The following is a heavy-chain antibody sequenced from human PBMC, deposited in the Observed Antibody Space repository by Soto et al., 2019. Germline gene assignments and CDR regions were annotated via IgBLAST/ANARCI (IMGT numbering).Heavy chain of an antibody. V-gene: IGHV3-53*02. CDR1: GFTVSSNY. Sequence: EVQLVETGGGLIQPGGSLRLSCAASGFTVSSNYMSWVRQAPGKGLEWVSVIYSGGSTYYADSVKGRFTISRDNSKNTLYLQMNILRAEARDMYYCARAAYCGGDCYRGVWDSWGQGTLVTVSS. CDR2: IYSGGST. J-gene: IGHJ4*02. CDR3: ARAAYCGGDCYRGVWDS. D-gene: IGHD2-21*02.